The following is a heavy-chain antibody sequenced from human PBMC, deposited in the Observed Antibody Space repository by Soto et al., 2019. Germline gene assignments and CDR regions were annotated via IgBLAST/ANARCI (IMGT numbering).Heavy chain of an antibody. CDR2: IYYSGST. CDR1: GGSVSSGSYY. J-gene: IGHJ4*02. D-gene: IGHD4-17*01. Sequence: TSETLSLTCTVSGGSVSSGSYYWSWTRQPPGKGLEWIGYIYYSGSTNYNPSLKSRVTISIDTSNKHLSLHLSSVTAADTAVYYCARQKVSRFYGEVDFFDYWGLGTLDTVSS. CDR3: ARQKVSRFYGEVDFFDY. V-gene: IGHV4-61*03.